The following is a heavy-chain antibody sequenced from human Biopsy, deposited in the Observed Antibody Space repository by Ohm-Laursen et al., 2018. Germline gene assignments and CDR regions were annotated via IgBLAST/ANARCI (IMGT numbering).Heavy chain of an antibody. CDR1: GYTFTSFG. Sequence: GASVKVSCKASGYTFTSFGFSWVRQAPGQGLEWMGWINAYNGDTDYAQKLQGRVSITTDTSTTTTYMELRSLRSDDTAVYYCARDLTRQPRRGDFDIWGQGTLVTVSS. V-gene: IGHV1-18*01. D-gene: IGHD3-16*01. CDR3: ARDLTRQPRRGDFDI. CDR2: INAYNGDT. J-gene: IGHJ3*02.